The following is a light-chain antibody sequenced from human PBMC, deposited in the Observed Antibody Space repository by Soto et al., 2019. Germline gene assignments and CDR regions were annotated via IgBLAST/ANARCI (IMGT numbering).Light chain of an antibody. CDR2: DAS. V-gene: IGKV3-11*01. Sequence: DIVMTPSPATLSVSPGERSTLSCRASQSIRTDLAWYQQKSGQGPRLLIYDASTRATGIPARFSGSGSGTDFTLTISSLEPEDFAVYYCQQRSNWITFGQGTRLEIK. CDR1: QSIRTD. J-gene: IGKJ5*01. CDR3: QQRSNWIT.